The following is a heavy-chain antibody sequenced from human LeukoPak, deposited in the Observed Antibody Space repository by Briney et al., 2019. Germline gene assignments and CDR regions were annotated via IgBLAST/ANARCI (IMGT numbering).Heavy chain of an antibody. CDR1: GGSFSGYY. Sequence: PSETLSLTCAVYGGSFSGYYWSWIRQPPGKGLEWIGEINHSGSTNYNPSLKSRVTISVDTSKNQFSLKLSSVTAADTAAYYCARYYYDSSGYPGDAFDIWGQGTMVTVSS. CDR3: ARYYYDSSGYPGDAFDI. J-gene: IGHJ3*02. D-gene: IGHD3-22*01. V-gene: IGHV4-34*01. CDR2: INHSGST.